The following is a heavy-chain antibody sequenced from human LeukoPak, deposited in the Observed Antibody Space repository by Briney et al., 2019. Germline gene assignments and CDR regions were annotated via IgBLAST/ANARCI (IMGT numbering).Heavy chain of an antibody. V-gene: IGHV3-74*01. J-gene: IGHJ4*02. CDR1: GFTFSSYW. Sequence: GGSLRLSCAASGFTFSSYWMRWVRQAPGKGLVWVSRINTDGSSTSYADSVKGRFTISRDNAKNTLYLQMNSLRAEDTAVYYCARDPYYYDSSGYYPGLDYWGQGTLVTVSS. CDR3: ARDPYYYDSSGYYPGLDY. D-gene: IGHD3-22*01. CDR2: INTDGSST.